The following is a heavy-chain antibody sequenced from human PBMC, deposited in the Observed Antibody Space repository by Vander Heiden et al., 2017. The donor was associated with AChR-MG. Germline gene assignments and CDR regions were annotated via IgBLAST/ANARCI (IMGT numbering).Heavy chain of an antibody. CDR1: GGPVSGYY. CDR2: INHSGST. Sequence: QVQLQPWGAGPVKPSETLLPTCPVSGGPVSGYYWSWIRQPPGKGLEWIGEINHSGSTNYTPSLKSRVTISVDTSKNQFSLKLSSVTAADTAVYYCERRQRLPRRNWFDPWGQGTLVTVSS. D-gene: IGHD6-25*01. V-gene: IGHV4-34*01. J-gene: IGHJ5*02. CDR3: ERRQRLPRRNWFDP.